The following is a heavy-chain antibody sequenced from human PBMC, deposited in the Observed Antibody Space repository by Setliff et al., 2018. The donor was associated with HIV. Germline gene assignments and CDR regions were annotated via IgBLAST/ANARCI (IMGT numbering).Heavy chain of an antibody. Sequence: SETLSLTCTVSGGSISSGGYYWGWVRQPAGKGLEWIGRIYSTGNPTYNPSLKSRVTISVDTSNNQFSLRLTSATAADTAIYYCARETGLSACDVWGRGTMGTVS. J-gene: IGHJ3*01. D-gene: IGHD1-1*01. V-gene: IGHV4-61*02. CDR1: GGSISSGGYY. CDR2: IYSTGNP. CDR3: ARETGLSACDV.